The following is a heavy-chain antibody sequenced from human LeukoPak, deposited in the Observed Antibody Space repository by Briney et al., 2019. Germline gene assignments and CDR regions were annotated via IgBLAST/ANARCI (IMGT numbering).Heavy chain of an antibody. D-gene: IGHD5-18*01. CDR2: IIPILGIA. CDR3: ARDSHSPADFDL. Sequence: GSSVKVSCKASGGTFSSYAISWVRQAPGQGLEWMGRIIPILGIANYAQKLQGRVTMTTDTSTSTAYMELRSLRSDDTAVYYCARDSHSPADFDLWGRGTLVTVSS. V-gene: IGHV1-69*04. CDR1: GGTFSSYA. J-gene: IGHJ2*01.